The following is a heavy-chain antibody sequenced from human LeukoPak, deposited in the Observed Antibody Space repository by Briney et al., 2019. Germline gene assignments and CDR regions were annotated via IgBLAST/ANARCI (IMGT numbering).Heavy chain of an antibody. CDR3: ASTPYSGRGWYFDF. V-gene: IGHV4-59*12. J-gene: IGHJ2*01. D-gene: IGHD6-13*01. CDR1: GGSISSYY. Sequence: PSETLSLTCTVSGGSISSYYWSWIRQPPGKGLEWIGYIYYSGSTNYNPSLKSRITMSVDTSKNQFSLNLSSVTAADTAVYYCASTPYSGRGWYFDFWGRGTLVTVSS. CDR2: IYYSGST.